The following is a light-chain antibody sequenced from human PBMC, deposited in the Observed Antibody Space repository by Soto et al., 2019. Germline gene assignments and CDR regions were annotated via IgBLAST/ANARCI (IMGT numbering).Light chain of an antibody. CDR3: QQYNNWPLT. J-gene: IGKJ4*01. CDR2: GAS. Sequence: EIVMTQSPATLSVSPGERATLSCRASQSVSSVLAWYQQKPGQGPRLLIYGASTRAAGIPARFSGSGSGTEFTLTISSLQSEDFAVYYCQQYNNWPLTFGGGTKVEIK. CDR1: QSVSSV. V-gene: IGKV3-15*01.